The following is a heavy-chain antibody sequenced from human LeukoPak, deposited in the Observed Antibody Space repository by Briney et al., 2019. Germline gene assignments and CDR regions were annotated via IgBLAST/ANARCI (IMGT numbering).Heavy chain of an antibody. Sequence: GASVKVSCKASGYTFTGYYMHWVRQAPGQGLEWMGRINPNSGGTNYAQKFQGRVTMTRDTSISTAYMELSRLRSDDTAVYYCARIRGSQVLWFDPWGQGTLVTVSS. J-gene: IGHJ5*02. CDR2: INPNSGGT. CDR3: ARIRGSQVLWFDP. D-gene: IGHD3-10*01. V-gene: IGHV1-2*06. CDR1: GYTFTGYY.